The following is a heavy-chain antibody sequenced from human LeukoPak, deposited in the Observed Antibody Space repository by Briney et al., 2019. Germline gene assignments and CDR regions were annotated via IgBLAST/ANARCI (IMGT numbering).Heavy chain of an antibody. J-gene: IGHJ4*02. CDR3: ARGGGSYYDFWSGYYPYFDY. D-gene: IGHD3-3*01. V-gene: IGHV4-59*01. Sequence: SETLSLTCTVSGGSISSYYWSWIRQPPGEGLEWIGYIYYSGSTNYNPSLKSRVTISVDTSKNQFSLKLSSVTAADTAVYYCARGGGSYYDFWSGYYPYFDYWGQGTLVTVSS. CDR2: IYYSGST. CDR1: GGSISSYY.